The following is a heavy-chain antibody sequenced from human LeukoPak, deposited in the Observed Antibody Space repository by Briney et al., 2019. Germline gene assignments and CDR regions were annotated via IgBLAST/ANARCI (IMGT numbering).Heavy chain of an antibody. D-gene: IGHD3-10*01. Sequence: GGSLRLSCAASGFTFSSYAMHWVRQAPGKGLEWVAVISYDGSNKYYADSVKGRFTISRDNSKNTLYLQMNSLRAEDTAIYYCAKREVTSGSYYNDYWGQGTLVTVSS. CDR3: AKREVTSGSYYNDY. V-gene: IGHV3-30*04. CDR2: ISYDGSNK. J-gene: IGHJ4*02. CDR1: GFTFSSYA.